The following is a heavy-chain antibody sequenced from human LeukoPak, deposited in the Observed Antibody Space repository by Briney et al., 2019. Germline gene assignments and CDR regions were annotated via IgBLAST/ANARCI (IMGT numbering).Heavy chain of an antibody. V-gene: IGHV4-31*03. CDR1: GGSISSGGYY. CDR3: ARGSLTYYDSSGYYYRAIDI. CDR2: IYYSGST. D-gene: IGHD3-22*01. Sequence: SETLSLTCTVSGGSISSGGYYWGWIRQHPGKGLEWIGYIYYSGSTYYNPSLKSRVTISVDTSKNQFSLKLSSVTAADTAVYYCARGSLTYYDSSGYYYRAIDIWGQGTMVTVSS. J-gene: IGHJ3*02.